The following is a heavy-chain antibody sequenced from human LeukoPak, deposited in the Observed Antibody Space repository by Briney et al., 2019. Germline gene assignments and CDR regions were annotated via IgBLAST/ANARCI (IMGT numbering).Heavy chain of an antibody. J-gene: IGHJ6*03. Sequence: PSGTLSLTCAVSGGSISSSNWWSWVRQPPGKGLEWIGEIYHSGSTNYNPSLKSRVTISVDTSRNQFSLKLSSVTAEDTAVYYCARDFGAPPYSATRGYYMDVWGKGPRSPSP. CDR2: IYHSGST. CDR3: ARDFGAPPYSATRGYYMDV. D-gene: IGHD1-26*01. CDR1: GGSISSSNW. V-gene: IGHV4-4*02.